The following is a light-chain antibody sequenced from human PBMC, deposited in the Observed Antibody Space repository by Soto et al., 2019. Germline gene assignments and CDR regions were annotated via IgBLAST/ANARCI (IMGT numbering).Light chain of an antibody. J-gene: IGKJ1*01. CDR3: QHYYNWRPR. V-gene: IGKV3-15*01. Sequence: ETVMTQSPATLSVSPGEEATLSCRASQSVSSNLAWYQQKPGQAPRLLIYDASTRATGIPARFSGSGSGTEFTLTISRLLSEDFAVYYCQHYYNWRPRFGQGTKV. CDR2: DAS. CDR1: QSVSSN.